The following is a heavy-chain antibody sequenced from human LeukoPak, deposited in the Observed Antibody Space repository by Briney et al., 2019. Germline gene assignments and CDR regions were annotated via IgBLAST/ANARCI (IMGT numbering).Heavy chain of an antibody. D-gene: IGHD5-18*01. V-gene: IGHV4-4*07. CDR3: ARALNVDTAMGYYYYYMDV. CDR1: GGSISSYY. J-gene: IGHJ6*03. Sequence: SETLSLTCTVSGGSISSYYWSWIRQPAGKGLEWIGRIYTSGSTNYNPSLKSRVTMSVDTSKNQFSLKLSSVTAADTAVYYCARALNVDTAMGYYYYYMDVWGKGTTVTISS. CDR2: IYTSGST.